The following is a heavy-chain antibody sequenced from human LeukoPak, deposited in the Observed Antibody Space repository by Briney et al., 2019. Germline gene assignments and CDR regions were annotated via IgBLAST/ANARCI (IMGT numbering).Heavy chain of an antibody. CDR2: IKPDGSEK. V-gene: IGHV3-7*01. CDR1: GFTFSSYW. CDR3: AGYSSGWFGAFHI. D-gene: IGHD6-19*01. J-gene: IGHJ3*02. Sequence: GGSLRLSCAASGFTFSSYWMSWVRQSPGKGLEWVANIKPDGSEKYYVDSVKGRFTISRDNARNALFLEMNSLRAEDTAVYYCAGYSSGWFGAFHIWGQGTMVTVSS.